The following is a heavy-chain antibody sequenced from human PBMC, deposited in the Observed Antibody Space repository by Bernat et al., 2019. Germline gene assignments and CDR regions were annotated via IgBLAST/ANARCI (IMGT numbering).Heavy chain of an antibody. CDR3: ANGAGYSSGWVDAFDI. Sequence: QVQLVESGGGVVQPGRSLRLSCAASGFTFSSYAMHWVRQAPGKGLEWVAVISYDGSNKYYADSVKGRFTISRDNSKNTLYLQMNSLRAEDTAVYYCANGAGYSSGWVDAFDIWGQETMVTVSS. D-gene: IGHD6-19*01. CDR1: GFTFSSYA. CDR2: ISYDGSNK. J-gene: IGHJ3*02. V-gene: IGHV3-30-3*01.